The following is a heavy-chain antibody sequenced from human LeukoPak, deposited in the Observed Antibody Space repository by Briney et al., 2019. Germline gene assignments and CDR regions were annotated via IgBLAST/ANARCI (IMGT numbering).Heavy chain of an antibody. D-gene: IGHD3-22*01. J-gene: IGHJ1*01. CDR1: GYCISSGYY. Sequence: PSETLSLTCTVSGYCISSGYYWGWIRQPPGKGLEWIGSIYHSGSTYYNPSLKSRVTISVDTSKNQFSLKLRSVTAADTAVYYCARVVQSTDSSGFYLPEYFQHWGQGTLVTVSS. CDR2: IYHSGST. V-gene: IGHV4-38-2*02. CDR3: ARVVQSTDSSGFYLPEYFQH.